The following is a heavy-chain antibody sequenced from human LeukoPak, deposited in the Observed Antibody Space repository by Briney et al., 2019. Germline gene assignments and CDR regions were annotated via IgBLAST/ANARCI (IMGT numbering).Heavy chain of an antibody. J-gene: IGHJ6*02. CDR1: GYSFTSYW. CDR3: ARLDGYGSELNYYYGMDV. Sequence: HGESLKISCKGSGYSFTSYWIGWVRQLPGKGLEWMGIIYPGDSDTRYSPSFQGQVTISADKSISTAYLQWSSLKASDTAMYYCARLDGYGSELNYYYGMDVWGQGTTVTVSS. D-gene: IGHD3-10*01. CDR2: IYPGDSDT. V-gene: IGHV5-51*01.